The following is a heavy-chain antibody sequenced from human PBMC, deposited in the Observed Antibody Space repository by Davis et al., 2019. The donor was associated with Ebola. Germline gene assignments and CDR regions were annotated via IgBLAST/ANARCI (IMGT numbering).Heavy chain of an antibody. V-gene: IGHV1-3*01. CDR1: GYTFTSYA. CDR2: INAGNGNT. CDR3: ARYRAVAGTQYYGMDV. D-gene: IGHD6-19*01. Sequence: AASVKVSCNASGYTFTSYAMHWVRQAPGQRLEWMGLINAGNGNTKYSQKFQGRVTITRDTSASTAYMELSSLRSEDTAVYYCARYRAVAGTQYYGMDVWGQGTTVTVPS. J-gene: IGHJ6*02.